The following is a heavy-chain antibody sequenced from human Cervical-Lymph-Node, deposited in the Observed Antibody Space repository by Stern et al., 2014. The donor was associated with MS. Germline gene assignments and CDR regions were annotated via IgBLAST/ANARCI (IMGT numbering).Heavy chain of an antibody. V-gene: IGHV3-30-3*01. CDR3: ARVRRFLEWFADYYGMDV. Sequence: DQLVESGGGVVQPGRSLRLSCAASGFTFSSYAMHWVRQAPGKGLERVAVISYDGSKKFYADSVKGRFTISRDNSKNTLYLQMNSLRAEDTAVYYCARVRRFLEWFADYYGMDVWGQGTTVTVSS. CDR1: GFTFSSYA. J-gene: IGHJ6*02. CDR2: ISYDGSKK. D-gene: IGHD3-3*01.